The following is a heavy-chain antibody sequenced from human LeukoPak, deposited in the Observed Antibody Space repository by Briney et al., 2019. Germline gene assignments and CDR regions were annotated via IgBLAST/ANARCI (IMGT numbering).Heavy chain of an antibody. CDR3: ARARVGYSSGWSYYFDY. CDR2: IYSGGST. D-gene: IGHD6-19*01. CDR1: GFTVSSNF. J-gene: IGHJ4*02. Sequence: GGSLRLSCAASGFTVSSNFMSWVPQAPGKGLEWVSVIYSGGSTYYADSVKGRFTISRDNSKNTLYLQMNSLRAEDTAVYYCARARVGYSSGWSYYFDYWGQGTLVTVSS. V-gene: IGHV3-66*02.